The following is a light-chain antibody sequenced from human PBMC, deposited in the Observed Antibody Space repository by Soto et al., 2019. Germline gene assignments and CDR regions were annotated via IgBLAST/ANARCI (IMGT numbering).Light chain of an antibody. Sequence: SYELTQPPSVSVAPGETARISCGGNNIGSKGVHWYQQKPGQAPVLVIYSDTDLPPVIPERFSGSNSANMATLTISRVEPGDEADYYCQVWDSGSAHVLFGGGTKVTVL. J-gene: IGLJ2*01. CDR2: SDT. CDR1: NIGSKG. V-gene: IGLV3-21*01. CDR3: QVWDSGSAHVL.